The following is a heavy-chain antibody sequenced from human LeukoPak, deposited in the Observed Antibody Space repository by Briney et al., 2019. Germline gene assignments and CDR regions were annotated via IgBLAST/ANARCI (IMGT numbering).Heavy chain of an antibody. V-gene: IGHV7-4-1*02. CDR3: ARTPDLTYYGSGSYYNGANLFDY. Sequence: ASVKVSCKASGYTFTSYAMNWVRQAPGQGLEWMGWINTNTGNPTYAQGFTGRFVFSLDTSVSTAYLQISSLKAEDTAVYYCARTPDLTYYGSGSYYNGANLFDYWGQGTLVTVSS. CDR2: INTNTGNP. CDR1: GYTFTSYA. D-gene: IGHD3-10*01. J-gene: IGHJ4*02.